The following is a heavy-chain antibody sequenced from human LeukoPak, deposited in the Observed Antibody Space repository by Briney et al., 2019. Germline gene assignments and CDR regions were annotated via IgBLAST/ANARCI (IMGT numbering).Heavy chain of an antibody. Sequence: VSVKVSCKVSGYTLTELSMHWVRQAPGKGLEWKGGFDPEDGETIYAQKFQGRVTMTEDTSTDTAYMELSSLRSEDTAVYYCATDRVAAAGTAGEMVYWGQGTLVTVSS. CDR3: ATDRVAAAGTAGEMVY. D-gene: IGHD6-13*01. CDR1: GYTLTELS. J-gene: IGHJ4*02. V-gene: IGHV1-24*01. CDR2: FDPEDGET.